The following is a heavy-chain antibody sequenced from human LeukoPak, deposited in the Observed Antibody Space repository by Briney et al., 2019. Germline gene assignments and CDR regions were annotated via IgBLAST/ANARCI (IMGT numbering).Heavy chain of an antibody. CDR1: GGSISSYY. D-gene: IGHD6-19*01. Sequence: SETLSLTCTVSGGSISSYYWSWIRQPAGKGLEWIGRIYASGSTNNNPSLKSRVTMSVDTSKNQFSLNLSSVTAADTAVYYCARGIAVAGGNWFDPGGQGTLVTVSS. J-gene: IGHJ5*02. V-gene: IGHV4-4*07. CDR2: IYASGST. CDR3: ARGIAVAGGNWFDP.